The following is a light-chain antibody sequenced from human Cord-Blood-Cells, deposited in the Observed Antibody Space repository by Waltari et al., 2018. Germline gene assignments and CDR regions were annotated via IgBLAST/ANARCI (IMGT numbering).Light chain of an antibody. CDR2: GAS. J-gene: IGKJ1*01. V-gene: IGKV3-15*01. Sequence: EIVMTQSPATLSVSPGERATLSSRASQRVSSNLDGYQEKTGQAPRLLIYGASTGPTGIPARFSGSGSGTEFTLTVSSLQSEDVAVYYCQQYNNWPRTFGQGTKVEIK. CDR1: QRVSSN. CDR3: QQYNNWPRT.